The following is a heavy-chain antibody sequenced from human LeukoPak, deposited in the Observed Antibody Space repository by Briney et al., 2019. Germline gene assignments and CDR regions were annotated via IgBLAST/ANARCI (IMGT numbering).Heavy chain of an antibody. Sequence: GGSLRLSCAVSGFTFSSYAMTWVRQAPGKGLEWVSAISGGGGSTYYADSVKGRFTISRDNSKNTLYLQMNSLRAEDTAVYYCAKGITMIRGVIRLGFDYWGQGTLVTVSS. V-gene: IGHV3-23*01. J-gene: IGHJ4*02. CDR2: ISGGGGST. CDR3: AKGITMIRGVIRLGFDY. D-gene: IGHD3-10*01. CDR1: GFTFSSYA.